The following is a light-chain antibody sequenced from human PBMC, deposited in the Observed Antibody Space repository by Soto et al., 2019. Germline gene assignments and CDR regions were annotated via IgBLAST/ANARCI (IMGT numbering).Light chain of an antibody. CDR3: QVWDVSSVHFV. CDR2: DDA. J-gene: IGLJ1*01. Sequence: SYELTQPPSVSVAPGQTARITCGGINIGSKSVHWYRQKPGQAPVLVVYDDADRPSGIPERFSGSNSGNTAALTISRVEAWDEADYFCQVWDVSSVHFVFGTGTKLTVL. CDR1: NIGSKS. V-gene: IGLV3-21*02.